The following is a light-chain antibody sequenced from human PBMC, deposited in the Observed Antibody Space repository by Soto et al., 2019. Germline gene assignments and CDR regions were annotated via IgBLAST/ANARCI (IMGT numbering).Light chain of an antibody. CDR3: QQRSNWPPIT. V-gene: IGKV3D-20*02. Sequence: EVVLTQSPGTLSLSPGEGATLSCRASQSVSNRYFAWYQQKPGQAPRLLIYRVSSRATGIPDRFSGSGSGTDFTLTISRLEPEDFAVYYCQQRSNWPPITFGQGTRLEIK. J-gene: IGKJ5*01. CDR1: QSVSNRY. CDR2: RVS.